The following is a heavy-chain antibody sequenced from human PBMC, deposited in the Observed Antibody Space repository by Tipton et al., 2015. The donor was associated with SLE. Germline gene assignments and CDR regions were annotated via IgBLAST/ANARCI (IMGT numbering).Heavy chain of an antibody. CDR1: GYSISSGYY. J-gene: IGHJ4*02. V-gene: IGHV4-38-2*01. CDR3: ARAPFGGTDY. CDR2: IYHSGST. D-gene: IGHD4-23*01. Sequence: TLSLTCAVSGYSISSGYYWGWIRQPPGKGLEWIGSIYHSGSTNYNPPLKSRVTISVDTSKNQFSLKLSSVTAADTAVYYCARAPFGGTDYWGQGTLVTVSS.